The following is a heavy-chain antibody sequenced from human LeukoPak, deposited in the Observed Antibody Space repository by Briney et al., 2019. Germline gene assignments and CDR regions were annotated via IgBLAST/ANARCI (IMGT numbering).Heavy chain of an antibody. J-gene: IGHJ4*02. V-gene: IGHV4-59*01. CDR2: IYYSGSS. CDR1: GGSISTYY. Sequence: SETLSLTCTVSGGSISTYYWSWIRQPAGKGLEWIGYIYYSGSSSYNPSLKSRVTISVDTSKNQFSLKLSSVTAADTAIYYCARRLYDSSGYYLDYWGQGTLVTVSS. D-gene: IGHD3-22*01. CDR3: ARRLYDSSGYYLDY.